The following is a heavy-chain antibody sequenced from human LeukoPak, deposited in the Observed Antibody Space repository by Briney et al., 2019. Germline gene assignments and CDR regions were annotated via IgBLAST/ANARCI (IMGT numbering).Heavy chain of an antibody. CDR1: GFTFSSYW. CDR2: IKRDGSDK. CDR3: ARGSGWLPDY. V-gene: IGHV3-7*04. J-gene: IGHJ4*02. D-gene: IGHD6-13*01. Sequence: GGSLRLSCAASGFTFSSYWMNWVRQAPGKGLEWVANIKRDGSDKYYLDSAKGRFTISRDNAKNSLYLQMSSLRVEDTAVYYCARGSGWLPDYWGRGTLVTVSS.